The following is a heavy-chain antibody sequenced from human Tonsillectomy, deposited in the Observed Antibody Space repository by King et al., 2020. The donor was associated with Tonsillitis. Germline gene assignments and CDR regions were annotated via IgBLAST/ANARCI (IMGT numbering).Heavy chain of an antibody. CDR3: AKDSGAGVDY. CDR1: GFTFSSYG. CDR2: ISYDGSNK. Sequence: VQLVESGGGVVQPGRSLRLSCAASGFTFSSYGMHWVRQAPGKGLEWVAVISYDGSNKYYADSVKGRFTISRDNSKNTLYLQMNSLRAEDTAVYYCAKDSGAGVDYWGQGTLVTVSS. D-gene: IGHD3-10*01. J-gene: IGHJ4*02. V-gene: IGHV3-30*18.